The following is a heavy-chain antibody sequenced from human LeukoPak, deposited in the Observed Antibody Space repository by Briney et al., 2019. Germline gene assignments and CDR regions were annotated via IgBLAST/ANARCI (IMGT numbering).Heavy chain of an antibody. D-gene: IGHD2-2*01. CDR1: GGSISTSNYY. CDR2: IFYSGST. V-gene: IGHV4-39*07. J-gene: IGHJ5*02. CDR3: ARDFRHSGSYCSSTSCYGLNWFDP. Sequence: SETLSLTCTVSGGSISTSNYYWGWIRQPPGKGLEWIGNIFYSGSTYYSPSLKSRVTISLDTSRNQFSLKLTSVTAADTAVYYCARDFRHSGSYCSSTSCYGLNWFDPWGQGTLVTVSS.